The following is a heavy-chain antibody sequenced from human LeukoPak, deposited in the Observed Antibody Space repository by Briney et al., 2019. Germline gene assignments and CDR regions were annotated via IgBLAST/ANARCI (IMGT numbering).Heavy chain of an antibody. J-gene: IGHJ4*02. CDR1: GFPFDDYD. CDR2: ISGDGGST. V-gene: IGHV3-43*02. CDR3: AKESIPDTAREIYYFDY. Sequence: GGSLRLSCAASGFPFDDYDMHWVRHAPGKGLEWVSLISGDGGSTYYADSVKGRFTISRDNSKNSLYLQMNSLRTEDTALYYCAKESIPDTAREIYYFDYWGQGTLVTVSS. D-gene: IGHD5-18*01.